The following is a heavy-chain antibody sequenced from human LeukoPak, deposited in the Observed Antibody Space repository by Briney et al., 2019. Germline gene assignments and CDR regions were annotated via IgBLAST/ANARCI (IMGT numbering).Heavy chain of an antibody. J-gene: IGHJ3*02. CDR1: GYSISSGYY. Sequence: SETLSLTCTVSGYSISSGYYWGWIRQPPGKGLEWIGSIYHSGSTYCNPSLESRVTISVDTSKNQFSLKLSSVTAADTAVYYCARATSVGATRDAFDIWGQGTMVTVSS. V-gene: IGHV4-38-2*02. D-gene: IGHD1-26*01. CDR2: IYHSGST. CDR3: ARATSVGATRDAFDI.